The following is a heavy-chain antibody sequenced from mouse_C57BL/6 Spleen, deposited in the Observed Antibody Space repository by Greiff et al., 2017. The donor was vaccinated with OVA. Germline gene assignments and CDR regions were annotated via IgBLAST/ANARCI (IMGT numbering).Heavy chain of an antibody. J-gene: IGHJ2*01. D-gene: IGHD5-2*01. CDR1: GYTFNDYY. CDR2: INPNNGGT. CDR3: ASYEYLYYCDY. Sequence: VQLQQSGPELVKPGASVKISCKASGYTFNDYYMNWVKQSHGKSLEWIGDINPNNGGTSYNQKFKGKATLTVDKSSSPAYMELRILTSEDYAIDYCASYEYLYYCDYWGQGTTLTVSS. V-gene: IGHV1-26*01.